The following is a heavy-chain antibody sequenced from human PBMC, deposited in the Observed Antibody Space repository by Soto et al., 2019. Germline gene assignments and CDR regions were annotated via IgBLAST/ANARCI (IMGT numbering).Heavy chain of an antibody. D-gene: IGHD3-3*01. CDR2: ISGSGGST. Sequence: EVQLLESGGGLVQPGGSLRLSCAASGFTFSSYAMSWVRQAPGKGLEWVSAISGSGGSTYYADSVKGRFTISRDNSKNTLYLQMNSLRAEDTAVYYCAKGGAITIFGVAKFDYWGQGTLVTVSS. J-gene: IGHJ4*02. CDR3: AKGGAITIFGVAKFDY. V-gene: IGHV3-23*01. CDR1: GFTFSSYA.